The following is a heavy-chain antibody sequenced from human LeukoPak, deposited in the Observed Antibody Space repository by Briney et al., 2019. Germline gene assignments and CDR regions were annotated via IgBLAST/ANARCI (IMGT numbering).Heavy chain of an antibody. CDR3: ARLAGGYSHPYDY. D-gene: IGHD4-23*01. CDR1: GFTVSGNY. J-gene: IGHJ4*02. V-gene: IGHV3-53*01. Sequence: GGSLRLSCADSGFTVSGNYMSWVRQAPGKGLEWVSLIYSGGTTYYADSVKGRFTISRDNSKNTLYLQMNSLRAEDTAVYYCARLAGGYSHPYDYWGQGILVTVSS. CDR2: IYSGGTT.